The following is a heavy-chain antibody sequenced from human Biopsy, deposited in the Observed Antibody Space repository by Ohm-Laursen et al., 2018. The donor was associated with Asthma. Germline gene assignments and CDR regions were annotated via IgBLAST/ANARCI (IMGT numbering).Heavy chain of an antibody. D-gene: IGHD3-10*01. CDR3: ARDFTIGSGSPFHF. CDR2: IYSGGTS. J-gene: IGHJ4*01. V-gene: IGHV3-66*01. Sequence: SLRLSCTASGFAVSRDYMFWVRQAPGKGLEWVSVIYSGGTSHTADSVRGRFTISRDNAKSSLHLQMSSLRAEDTAVYFCARDFTIGSGSPFHFWGPGTLVTVSS. CDR1: GFAVSRDY.